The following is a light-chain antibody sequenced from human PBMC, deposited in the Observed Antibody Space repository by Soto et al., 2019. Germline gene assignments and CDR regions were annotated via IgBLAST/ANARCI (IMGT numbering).Light chain of an antibody. V-gene: IGKV1-5*01. Sequence: DIQMTQSPSTLSASVGDRVTITSRASQGVSRWLAWYQQKPGKAPKLLIYDASSLESGVPSRFSGSGSGTEFTLTISSLQPDDFATYFCQHYKSYSHTFGQGTKVDIK. CDR2: DAS. CDR1: QGVSRW. CDR3: QHYKSYSHT. J-gene: IGKJ1*01.